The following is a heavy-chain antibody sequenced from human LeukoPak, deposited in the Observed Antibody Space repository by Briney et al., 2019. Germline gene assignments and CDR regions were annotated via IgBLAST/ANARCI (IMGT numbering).Heavy chain of an antibody. J-gene: IGHJ4*02. D-gene: IGHD6-13*01. Sequence: PSETLSLTCTVSGGSISSGGYYWSWIRQHPGKGLEWIGYIYYSGSAYYNPSLKSRVTISVDTSKNQFSLKLSSVTAADTAVYYCARGRSGGSSSWYVSSHFDYWGQGTLVTVSS. CDR1: GGSISSGGYY. CDR3: ARGRSGGSSSWYVSSHFDY. CDR2: IYYSGSA. V-gene: IGHV4-31*03.